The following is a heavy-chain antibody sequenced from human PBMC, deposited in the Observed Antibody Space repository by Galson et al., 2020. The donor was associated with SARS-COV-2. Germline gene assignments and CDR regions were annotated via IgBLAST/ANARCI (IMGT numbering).Heavy chain of an antibody. J-gene: IGHJ4*02. D-gene: IGHD6-19*01. CDR3: ARQGFGVAVAGFPGH. CDR2: IYPGDSDT. Sequence: GESLKISCKGSGYSFTSYWIGWVRQMPGKGLEWMGIIYPGDSDTRYSPSFQGQVTISADKSISTAYLQWSSLKASDTAMYYCARQGFGVAVAGFPGHWGQGTLVTVSS. V-gene: IGHV5-51*01. CDR1: GYSFTSYW.